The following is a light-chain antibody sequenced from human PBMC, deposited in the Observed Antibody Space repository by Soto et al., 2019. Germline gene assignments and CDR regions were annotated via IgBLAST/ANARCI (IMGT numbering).Light chain of an antibody. CDR1: SSDIGAGYD. V-gene: IGLV1-40*01. Sequence: QSVLTQPPSVSGAPGQRVTISCTGSSSDIGAGYDVHWYQQLPGTAPKLLIYDNTNRPSGVPDRFSGSKSGTSASLAITGLQADDEADYYCQSYDSSLSGHWVFGGGTKLTVL. CDR3: QSYDSSLSGHWV. J-gene: IGLJ3*02. CDR2: DNT.